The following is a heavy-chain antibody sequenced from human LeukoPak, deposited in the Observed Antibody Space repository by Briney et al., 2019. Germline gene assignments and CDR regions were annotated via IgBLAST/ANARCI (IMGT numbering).Heavy chain of an antibody. J-gene: IGHJ4*02. Sequence: PGGSLRLSCAASGFTFSSYAMNWVRQAPGKGLEWVSYISSSNSTIYYADSVKGRFTISRDNAKNSLYLQMNSLRAEDTAVYYCARVGGSLEREFDYWGQGTLVTVSS. V-gene: IGHV3-48*01. D-gene: IGHD3-10*01. CDR2: ISSSNSTI. CDR1: GFTFSSYA. CDR3: ARVGGSLEREFDY.